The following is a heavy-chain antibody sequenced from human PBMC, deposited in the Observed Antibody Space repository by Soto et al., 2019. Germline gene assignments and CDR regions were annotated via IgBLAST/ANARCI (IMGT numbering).Heavy chain of an antibody. CDR1: GFTFSSYS. CDR3: ARDYVKGEYYDILTGYSPAWFDP. D-gene: IGHD3-9*01. Sequence: VGSLRLSCAASGFTFSSYSMNWVRQAPGKGLEWVSSISSSSSYIYYADSVKGRFTISRDNAKNSLYLQMNSLRAEDTAVYYCARDYVKGEYYDILTGYSPAWFDPWGQGTLVTVSS. J-gene: IGHJ5*02. CDR2: ISSSSSYI. V-gene: IGHV3-21*01.